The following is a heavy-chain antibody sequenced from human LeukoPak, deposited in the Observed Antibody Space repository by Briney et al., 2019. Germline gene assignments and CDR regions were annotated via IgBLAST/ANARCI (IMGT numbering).Heavy chain of an antibody. CDR3: ARGGSIAVSSGVYYYYYMDV. D-gene: IGHD6-19*01. J-gene: IGHJ6*03. CDR1: GYTFTSYY. V-gene: IGHV1-46*01. CDR2: INPSGGST. Sequence: ASVKVSCKASGYTFTSYYMHWVRQAPGQGLEWMGIINPSGGSTSYAQKFQGRVTMTRDMSTSTAYMELSSLRSEDTAVYYCARGGSIAVSSGVYYYYYMDVWGKGTTVTVSS.